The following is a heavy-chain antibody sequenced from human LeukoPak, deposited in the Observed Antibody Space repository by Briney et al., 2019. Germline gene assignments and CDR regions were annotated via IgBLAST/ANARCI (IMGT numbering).Heavy chain of an antibody. D-gene: IGHD4-17*01. CDR3: ARGRGTVTTH. CDR1: GGPFSGYY. Sequence: SETLSLTCAVSGGPFSGYYWTWIRQPPGKGLEWIGEINHSGSANYNPSLRSRVTISLDTSKNQFSLKVSSVTAADTAVYYCARGRGTVTTHWGQGTLVTVSS. V-gene: IGHV4-34*01. J-gene: IGHJ4*02. CDR2: INHSGSA.